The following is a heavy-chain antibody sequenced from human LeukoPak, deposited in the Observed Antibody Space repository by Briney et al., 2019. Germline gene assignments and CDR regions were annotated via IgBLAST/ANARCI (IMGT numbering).Heavy chain of an antibody. CDR2: INPSGGST. CDR1: GYTFTSYY. CDR3: ARLDEAYCSSTSCSTRDAFDI. J-gene: IGHJ3*02. D-gene: IGHD2-2*01. V-gene: IGHV1-46*01. Sequence: RASVTVPCKASGYTFTSYYMHWVRQAPGQGLEWMGIINPSGGSTSYAQKFQGRVTMTRDTSTSTVYMELSSLRSEDTAVYYCARLDEAYCSSTSCSTRDAFDIWGQGTMVAVSS.